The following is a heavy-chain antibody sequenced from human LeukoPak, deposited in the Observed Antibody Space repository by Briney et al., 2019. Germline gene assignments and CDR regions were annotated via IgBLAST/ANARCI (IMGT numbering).Heavy chain of an antibody. Sequence: ASVKVSCKASGYTFTSYDINWVRQATGLGLEWMGWMNPNSGNTGYAQKFQGRVTMTRNTSISTAYMELSSLRSEDTAVYYCAVEGLRDGYNFHAGSGYWGQGTLVTVSS. D-gene: IGHD5-24*01. V-gene: IGHV1-8*01. CDR1: GYTFTSYD. J-gene: IGHJ4*02. CDR2: MNPNSGNT. CDR3: AVEGLRDGYNFHAGSGY.